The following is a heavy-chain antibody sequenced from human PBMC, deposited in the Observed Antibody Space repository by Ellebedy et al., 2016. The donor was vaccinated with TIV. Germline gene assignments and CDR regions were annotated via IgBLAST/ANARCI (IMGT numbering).Heavy chain of an antibody. J-gene: IGHJ4*02. CDR3: ARFVDGDYEDY. Sequence: GESLKISCAASGFTFSDYYMSWIRQAPGKGLEWVSYISSSGSTIYYADSVRGRFTISRDNAKNSLYLQMNSLRAEDTAVYYCARFVDGDYEDYWGQGALVTVSS. CDR2: ISSSGSTI. V-gene: IGHV3-11*01. D-gene: IGHD4-17*01. CDR1: GFTFSDYY.